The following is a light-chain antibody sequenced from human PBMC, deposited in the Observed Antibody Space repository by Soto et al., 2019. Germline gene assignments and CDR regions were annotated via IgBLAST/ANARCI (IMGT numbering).Light chain of an antibody. Sequence: SYELTQPPSVSVSPGQTASIPCSGDKLGDRFGCWYQQKPGQSPVMGIYQDTRRPSGIPERFSGSNSGNTATLTISGTQAMDEADYYCQAWDSSTGVVFGGGTKLTVL. V-gene: IGLV3-1*01. J-gene: IGLJ2*01. CDR3: QAWDSSTGVV. CDR2: QDT. CDR1: KLGDRF.